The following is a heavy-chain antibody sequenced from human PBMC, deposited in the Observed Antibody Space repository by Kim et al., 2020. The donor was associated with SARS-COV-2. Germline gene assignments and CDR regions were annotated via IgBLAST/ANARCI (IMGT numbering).Heavy chain of an antibody. CDR3: AKEMTTVTYCGMDV. Sequence: ADSGKGRFTISRDNSKNTLYLQMNSLRAEDTAVYYCAKEMTTVTYCGMDVWGQGTTVTVSS. J-gene: IGHJ6*02. D-gene: IGHD4-17*01. V-gene: IGHV3-33*06.